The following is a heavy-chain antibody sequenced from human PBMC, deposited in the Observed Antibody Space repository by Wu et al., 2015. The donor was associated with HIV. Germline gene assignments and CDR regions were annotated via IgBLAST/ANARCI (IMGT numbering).Heavy chain of an antibody. V-gene: IGHV4-34*01. CDR1: GGSFSGYY. D-gene: IGHD3-10*01. CDR2: INHSGST. J-gene: IGHJ4*02. CDR3: ARSRSGFGDD. Sequence: QVQLQQWGAGLLKPSETLSLTCAVYGGSFSGYYWSWIRQPPGKGLEWIGEINHSGSTNYNPSLKSRVTMSVDTSKNQFSLKLSSVTAADTAVYYCARSRSGFGDDWGQGTLVTVSS.